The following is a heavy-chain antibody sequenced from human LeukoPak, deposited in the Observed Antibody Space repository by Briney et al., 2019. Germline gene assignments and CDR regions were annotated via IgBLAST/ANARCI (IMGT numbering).Heavy chain of an antibody. CDR3: ARGPDTAMVSYYYGMDV. D-gene: IGHD5-18*01. CDR1: XYTFTSYG. Sequence: SVXVSXKASXYTFTSYGISWVRQAPGQGLEWMGWISAYNGNTNYAQKLQGRVTMTTDTSTSTAYMELRSLRSDDTAVYYCARGPDTAMVSYYYGMDVWGQGTTVTVSS. J-gene: IGHJ6*02. CDR2: ISAYNGNT. V-gene: IGHV1-18*01.